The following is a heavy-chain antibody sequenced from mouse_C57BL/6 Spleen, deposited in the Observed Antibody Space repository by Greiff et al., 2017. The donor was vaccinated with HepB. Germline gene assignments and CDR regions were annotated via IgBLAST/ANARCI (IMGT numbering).Heavy chain of an antibody. CDR2: ISSGSSTI. CDR3: ARDYYGIPFAY. V-gene: IGHV5-17*01. Sequence: EVQLVESGGGLVKPGGSLKLSCAASGFTFSDYGMHWVRQAPEKGLEWVAYISSGSSTIYYADTVKGRFTISRDNAKNTLFLQMTSLRSEDTAMYYCARDYYGIPFAYWGQGTLVTVSA. CDR1: GFTFSDYG. J-gene: IGHJ3*01. D-gene: IGHD1-1*01.